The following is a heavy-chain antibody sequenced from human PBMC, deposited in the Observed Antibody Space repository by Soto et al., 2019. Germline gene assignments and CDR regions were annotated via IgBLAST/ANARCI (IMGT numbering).Heavy chain of an antibody. CDR2: INHSGST. V-gene: IGHV4-34*01. CDR1: GGSFSGYY. Sequence: QVQLQQWGAGLLKPSETLSLTCAVHGGSFSGYYWSWIRQPPGKGLEWIGEINHSGSTNYNPSLKSRVTISVDTSKNQFSLKLSSVTAADTAVYYCARGLNYYYYYGMDVWGQGTTVTVSS. J-gene: IGHJ6*02. CDR3: ARGLNYYYYYGMDV.